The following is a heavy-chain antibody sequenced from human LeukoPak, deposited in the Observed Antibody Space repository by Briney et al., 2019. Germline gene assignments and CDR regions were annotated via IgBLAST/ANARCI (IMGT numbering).Heavy chain of an antibody. CDR1: GGSISSGGYY. D-gene: IGHD5-12*01. V-gene: IGHV4-61*08. Sequence: SETLSLTCTVSGGSISSGGYYWSWIRQHPGKGLEWIGYIYYSGSTNYNPSLKGRFTISVYTSKNQFSMKLSAVTASDTAVYYGASTALRPGLYFYYWGQGTLVTVSS. CDR2: IYYSGST. CDR3: ASTALRPGLYFYY. J-gene: IGHJ4*02.